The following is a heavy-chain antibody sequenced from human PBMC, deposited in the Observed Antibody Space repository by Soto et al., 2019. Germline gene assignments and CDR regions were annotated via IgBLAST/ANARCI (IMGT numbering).Heavy chain of an antibody. CDR3: ATYIVATDYFDY. CDR1: GFTFSSYA. V-gene: IGHV3-23*01. D-gene: IGHD5-12*01. Sequence: EVQLLESGGGLVQPGGSLRLSCAASGFTFSSYAMSWVRQAPGKGLEWVSVIRGSGGSTYYADSVKGRFTISRDNSKNTLYLQMNSLRAEDTAVYYCATYIVATDYFDYWGQGTLVTVSS. CDR2: IRGSGGST. J-gene: IGHJ4*02.